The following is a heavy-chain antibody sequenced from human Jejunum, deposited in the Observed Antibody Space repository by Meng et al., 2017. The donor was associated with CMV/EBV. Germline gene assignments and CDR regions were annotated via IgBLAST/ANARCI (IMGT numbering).Heavy chain of an antibody. CDR3: ARGWGTTSPWDY. CDR2: GEYYGST. V-gene: IGHV4-59*01. CDR1: GDAISGYY. J-gene: IGHJ4*02. D-gene: IGHD3-16*01. Sequence: SASGDAISGYYLSWIRQPPGKGLGWTGNGEYYGSTKYNPSLKSRVTISVVPARSQLSLRLGSVGAADTAVYYCARGWGTTSPWDYWGQGMLVTVSS.